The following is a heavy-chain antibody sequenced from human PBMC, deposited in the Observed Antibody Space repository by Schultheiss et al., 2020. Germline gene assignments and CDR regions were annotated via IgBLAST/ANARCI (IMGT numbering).Heavy chain of an antibody. CDR2: IRNTGSGT. CDR3: VRDYLRRGDV. D-gene: IGHD3-10*01. Sequence: GGSLRLSCAASGFTFSSYAMTWVRQAPGKGLEWVSAIRNTGSGTYYTDSVEGRFTISRDNSKNTVYLQMNSLRAEDTAIYYCVRDYLRRGDVWGQGTTVTVSS. J-gene: IGHJ6*01. CDR1: GFTFSSYA. V-gene: IGHV3-23*01.